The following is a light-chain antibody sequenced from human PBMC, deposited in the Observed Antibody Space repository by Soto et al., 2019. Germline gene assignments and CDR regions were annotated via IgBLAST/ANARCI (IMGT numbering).Light chain of an antibody. CDR2: AAS. CDR1: QSISRY. V-gene: IGKV1-39*01. J-gene: IGKJ3*01. Sequence: DIQMTQSPSALSASVGDRVTITCRASQSISRYLNWYQQKPGKAPEPLIYAASSLQSGVPSRFSGSGSGTDFTLTISNLQPEDFATYFCQQTYSTLFPFGPGTKVDIK. CDR3: QQTYSTLFP.